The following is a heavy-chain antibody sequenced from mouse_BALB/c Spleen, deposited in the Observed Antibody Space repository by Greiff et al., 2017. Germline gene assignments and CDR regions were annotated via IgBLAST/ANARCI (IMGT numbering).Heavy chain of an antibody. CDR1: GFNIKDYY. CDR2: IDPENGNT. J-gene: IGHJ3*01. Sequence: EVQLQQSGAELVRPGALVKLSCKASGFNIKDYYMHWVKQRPEQGLEWIGWIDPENGNTIYDPKFQGKASITADTSSNTAYLQLSSLTSEDTAVYYCLEGGLRGLFAYWGQGTLVTVSA. D-gene: IGHD2-4*01. V-gene: IGHV14-1*02. CDR3: LEGGLRGLFAY.